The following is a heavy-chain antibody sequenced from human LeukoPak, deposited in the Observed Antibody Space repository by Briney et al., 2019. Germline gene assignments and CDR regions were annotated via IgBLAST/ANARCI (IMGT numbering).Heavy chain of an antibody. CDR2: ISAYNGNT. J-gene: IGHJ4*02. Sequence: ASVKVSCKASGYTFTSYGISWLRQAPGQGLEWMGWISAYNGNTNYAQKLQGRVTMTTDTSTSTAYMELRSLRSDDTAVYYCARAHVVRGVIIVDYWGQGTLVTVSS. D-gene: IGHD3-10*01. CDR1: GYTFTSYG. CDR3: ARAHVVRGVIIVDY. V-gene: IGHV1-18*01.